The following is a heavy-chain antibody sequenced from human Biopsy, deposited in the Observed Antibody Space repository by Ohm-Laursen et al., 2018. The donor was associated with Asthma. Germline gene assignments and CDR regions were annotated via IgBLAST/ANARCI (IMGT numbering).Heavy chain of an antibody. J-gene: IGHJ5*02. CDR3: ARTTYGGDGFDP. V-gene: IGHV4-31*03. Sequence: TLSLTCTVSGGSINIGDYYWSWIRQHPVRGLGWIGYIYYSGSTYYNPSLKSRVSISLDTSKNQFFLSLTSVTAADTAVYYCARTTYGGDGFDPWGQGTLVTVSS. CDR2: IYYSGST. D-gene: IGHD4-23*01. CDR1: GGSINIGDYY.